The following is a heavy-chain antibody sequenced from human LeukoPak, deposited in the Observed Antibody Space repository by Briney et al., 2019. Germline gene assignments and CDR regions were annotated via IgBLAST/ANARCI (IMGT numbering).Heavy chain of an antibody. V-gene: IGHV3-53*01. Sequence: GGSLRLFCAASGFTVSNNYVSWVRQAPGKGLEWVSVIYTGVSTYYADSVKGRFAISRDNSKNTLYLQMNSLRAEDTGVYYCARVRPHPIIDVWGKGTTVTVSS. J-gene: IGHJ6*03. CDR1: GFTVSNNY. CDR2: IYTGVST. CDR3: ARVRPHPIIDV. D-gene: IGHD6-6*01.